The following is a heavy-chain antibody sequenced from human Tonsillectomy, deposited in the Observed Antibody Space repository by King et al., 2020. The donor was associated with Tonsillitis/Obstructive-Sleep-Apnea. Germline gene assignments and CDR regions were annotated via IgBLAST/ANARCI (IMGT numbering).Heavy chain of an antibody. CDR2: IFHSGST. J-gene: IGHJ4*02. CDR1: GGSISSTNW. CDR3: ARGGFYGSGSPALYFDY. V-gene: IGHV4-4*02. D-gene: IGHD3-10*01. Sequence: QLQESGPGLVKPSGTLSLTCGVSGGSISSTNWWIWVRQPPGKGLEWIGEIFHSGSTSYNPSLKSRVTISLDKSKNQFSLKLRSVTAADTALYYCARGGFYGSGSPALYFDYWGQGTLVTVSS.